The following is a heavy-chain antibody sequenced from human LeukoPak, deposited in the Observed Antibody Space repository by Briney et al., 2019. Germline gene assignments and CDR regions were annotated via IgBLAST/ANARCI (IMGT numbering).Heavy chain of an antibody. Sequence: PGGSLRLSCAASGFTFSSYAMHWVRQAPGKGLEWVAVISYDGSNKYYADSVKGRFTNSGDNSKNTLYLQMNSLRAEDTAVYYCAREPDIVVVPAASLDYWGQGTLVTVSS. V-gene: IGHV3-30-3*01. J-gene: IGHJ4*02. D-gene: IGHD2-2*01. CDR1: GFTFSSYA. CDR2: ISYDGSNK. CDR3: AREPDIVVVPAASLDY.